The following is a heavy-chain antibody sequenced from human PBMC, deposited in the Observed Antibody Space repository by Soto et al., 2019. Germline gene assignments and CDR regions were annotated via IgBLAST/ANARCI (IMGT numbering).Heavy chain of an antibody. CDR1: GCRFSTSS. Sequence: PGGSQRLSCAASGCRFSTSSMAWVRQHPGKGLEWVSAISPSASDTLYADSVKGRFTISRHNSQNTLFLQMTSLRADDTAVYYCAKGGYTFAYEWGQGALVTVSS. V-gene: IGHV3-23*01. CDR3: AKGGYTFAYE. CDR2: ISPSASDT. J-gene: IGHJ4*02. D-gene: IGHD5-18*01.